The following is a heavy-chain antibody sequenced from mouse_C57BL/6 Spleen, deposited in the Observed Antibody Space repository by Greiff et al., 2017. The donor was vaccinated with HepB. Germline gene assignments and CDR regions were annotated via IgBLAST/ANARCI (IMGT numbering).Heavy chain of an antibody. D-gene: IGHD1-1*01. CDR2: IYPGSGST. Sequence: QVQLQQPGAELVKPGASVKMSCKASGYTFTSYWITWVKQRPGQGLEWIGDIYPGSGSTNYNEKFKSKATLTVDTSSSTAYMQISSLTSEDSAVYYCARGAGYYGTLDYWGQGTTLTVSS. CDR3: ARGAGYYGTLDY. V-gene: IGHV1-55*01. J-gene: IGHJ2*01. CDR1: GYTFTSYW.